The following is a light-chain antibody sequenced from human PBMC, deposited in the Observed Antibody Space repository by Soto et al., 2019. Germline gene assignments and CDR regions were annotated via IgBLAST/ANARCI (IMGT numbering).Light chain of an antibody. CDR1: QSISNS. Sequence: DIQMTQSPSTLSASVGDRVTITCRASQSISNSLAWYQQKPGKAPKLPIYDASNLESGVPSRFSGSGSGTEFTLTISSLQPDDFATYHCQQYNTYSLTFGGGTKVDIK. J-gene: IGKJ4*01. CDR2: DAS. V-gene: IGKV1-5*01. CDR3: QQYNTYSLT.